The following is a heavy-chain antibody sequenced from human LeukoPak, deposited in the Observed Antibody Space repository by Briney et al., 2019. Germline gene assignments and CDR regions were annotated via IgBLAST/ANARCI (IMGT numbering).Heavy chain of an antibody. Sequence: SETLSLTCAVYGGSFSGYYWSWIRQPPGKGLEWIGEINHSGSTNYNPSLKSRVTISVDTSKNQFSLKLNSVTAADTAVYYCARDPQVYDFDSSGDYWGQGTLVTVSS. CDR2: INHSGST. D-gene: IGHD3-22*01. CDR1: GGSFSGYY. J-gene: IGHJ4*02. CDR3: ARDPQVYDFDSSGDY. V-gene: IGHV4-34*01.